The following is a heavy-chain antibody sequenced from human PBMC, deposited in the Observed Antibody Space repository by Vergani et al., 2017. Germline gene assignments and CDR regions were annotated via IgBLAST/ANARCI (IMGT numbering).Heavy chain of an antibody. CDR3: ARGVLDIVIILDS. J-gene: IGHJ5*01. D-gene: IGHD2-2*03. V-gene: IGHV4-61*02. CDR1: GASISSGSYY. Sequence: QVQLQESGPGLVKPSQTLSLTCTVSGASISSGSYYWNWIRQPAGKGLEWIGRVYTGGSTTYNPSLKSRAIMSVDTSKNQFSLKLNSVTAADTAIYYCARGVLDIVIILDSWGQGTLVTVSS. CDR2: VYTGGST.